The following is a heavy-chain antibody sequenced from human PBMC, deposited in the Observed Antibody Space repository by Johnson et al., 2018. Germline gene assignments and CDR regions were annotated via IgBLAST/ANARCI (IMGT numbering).Heavy chain of an antibody. V-gene: IGHV3-33*01. CDR3: ARAGRSLKYYYYGMDG. J-gene: IGHJ6*02. CDR1: GFTFSSYG. Sequence: QLVESGGGVVQPGRSLRLSCAASGFTFSSYGMHWVRQAPGKGLEWVAVIWYDGSNKYYADSVKGRFTISRDNSKNTLYLQMNSLRAEDTAVYYCARAGRSLKYYYYGMDGWGQGTTVTVAS. CDR2: IWYDGSNK.